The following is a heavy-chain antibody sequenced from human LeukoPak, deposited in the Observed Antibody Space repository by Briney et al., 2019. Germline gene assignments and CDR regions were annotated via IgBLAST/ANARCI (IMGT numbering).Heavy chain of an antibody. V-gene: IGHV6-1*01. D-gene: IGHD4-23*01. CDR3: ARSGGHDAFDI. CDR2: TYYRSKWYN. CDR1: GDXLSSYSAA. J-gene: IGHJ3*02. Sequence: SQTLSLTCALSGDXLSSYSAAWSWLRQSPSRGLEWLGRTYYRSKWYNDYAVSVKSRITINPDTSKNQFSLQLTPVTPEDTAVYYCARSGGHDAFDIWGQGTMVTVSS.